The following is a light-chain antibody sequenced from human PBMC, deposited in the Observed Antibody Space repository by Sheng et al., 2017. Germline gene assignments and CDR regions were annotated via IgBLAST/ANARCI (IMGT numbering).Light chain of an antibody. Sequence: DIRMTQSPSSLSASVGDRITITCQASQGISNFLNWYQQKPGKAPNLLIYDASHLETGVPSRFSGSGSGTHFTLTISSLQPEDIATYYCQQYENFPLTFGGGTKGRDQT. CDR2: DAS. J-gene: IGKJ4*01. CDR1: QGISNF. V-gene: IGKV1-33*01. CDR3: QQYENFPLT.